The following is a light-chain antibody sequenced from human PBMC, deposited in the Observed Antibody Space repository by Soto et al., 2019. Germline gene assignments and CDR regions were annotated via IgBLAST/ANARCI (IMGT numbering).Light chain of an antibody. CDR3: PEAGSPPGR. CDR1: QSVSSTY. CDR2: GAS. Sequence: DIVLAQSPGTLSLSPGERVTLSCRASQSVSSTYLAWYQQKPGQAPRLLIYGASSRATGIPDRFSGSGSGTDFTLTISRLEPEDFAVYYCPEAGSPPGRFAEGTKVDIK. V-gene: IGKV3-20*01. J-gene: IGKJ1*01.